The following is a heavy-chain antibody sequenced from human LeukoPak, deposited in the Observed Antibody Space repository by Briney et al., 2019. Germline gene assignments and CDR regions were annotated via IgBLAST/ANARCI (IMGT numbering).Heavy chain of an antibody. CDR2: INHSGST. Sequence: PSETLSLTCVVYGGSFSGYYWSWIRQPPGKGLEWIGEINHSGSTNYNPSLKSRVTISVDTSKNQFSLKLSSVTAADTAVYYCASVGSSSWLYYYYYMDVWGKGTTVTVSS. D-gene: IGHD6-13*01. J-gene: IGHJ6*03. CDR1: GGSFSGYY. CDR3: ASVGSSSWLYYYYYMDV. V-gene: IGHV4-34*01.